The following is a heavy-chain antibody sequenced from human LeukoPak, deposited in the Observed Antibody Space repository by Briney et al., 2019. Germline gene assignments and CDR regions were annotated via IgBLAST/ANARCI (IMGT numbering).Heavy chain of an antibody. J-gene: IGHJ4*02. CDR1: GLNFGESA. D-gene: IGHD2-15*01. Sequence: PGGSLRLSCVASGLNFGESAMHWVRQAPGKGLEWVSAISGSGGSTYYADSVKGRFTISRDNSKNTQSLQMNSLRAEDTAVYYCLGYCSGGNCYSGGYWGQGTLVTVSS. CDR3: LGYCSGGNCYSGGY. V-gene: IGHV3-23*01. CDR2: ISGSGGST.